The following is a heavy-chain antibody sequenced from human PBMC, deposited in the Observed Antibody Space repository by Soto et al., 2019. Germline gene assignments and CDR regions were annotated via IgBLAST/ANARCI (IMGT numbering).Heavy chain of an antibody. V-gene: IGHV1-2*02. CDR2: INPNSGAT. Sequence: QVQLAQSGAEVKKPGASVKVSCKASGYTFTGYFMHWVRQAPGQGLEWMGWINPNSGATKDAQKFQGRVTLTRDTSINTAYMEMSMLRSDDTAVYYCARGGGTILAPLPWGQGTLVTVSS. J-gene: IGHJ5*02. CDR3: ARGGGTILAPLP. CDR1: GYTFTGYF. D-gene: IGHD3-3*01.